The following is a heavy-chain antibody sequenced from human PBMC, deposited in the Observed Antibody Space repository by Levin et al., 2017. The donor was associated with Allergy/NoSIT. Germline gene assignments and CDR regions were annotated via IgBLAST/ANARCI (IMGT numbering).Heavy chain of an antibody. D-gene: IGHD4-17*01. J-gene: IGHJ4*02. CDR1: GFTFSSYG. V-gene: IGHV3-30*18. CDR2: ISYDGSNK. CDR3: AKWADYGDEGGYFDY. Sequence: PGGSLRLSCAASGFTFSSYGMHWVRQAPGKGLEWVAVISYDGSNKYYADSVKGRFTISRDNSKNTLYLQMNSLRAEDTAVYYCAKWADYGDEGGYFDYWGQGTLVTVSS.